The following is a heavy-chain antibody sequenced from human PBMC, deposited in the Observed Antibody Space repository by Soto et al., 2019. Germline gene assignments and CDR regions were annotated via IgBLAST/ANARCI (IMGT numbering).Heavy chain of an antibody. CDR3: TTDSYITSIIVRFDY. Sequence: GGSLRLSCAASGCTFSNAWINWVRKTTGKGLEWVGRVKSKNDGGTTDFAAPVKGRFAISRDDSKNMVYLEMNSLQTEDTAIYYCTTDSYITSIIVRFDYWGHGTLVTVSS. CDR2: VKSKNDGGTT. CDR1: GCTFSNAW. J-gene: IGHJ4*01. V-gene: IGHV3-15*07. D-gene: IGHD3-22*01.